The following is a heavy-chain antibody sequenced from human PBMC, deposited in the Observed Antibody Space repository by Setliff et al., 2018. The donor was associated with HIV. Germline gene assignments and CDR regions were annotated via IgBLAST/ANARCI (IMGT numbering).Heavy chain of an antibody. CDR1: GYKFTSYY. Sequence: ASVKVSCKASGYKFTSYYIHWVRQAPGQGLEWLGYINGYSSQTHFSPRLQGRLTLTTDTSTDTVYLELRSLISDDTAIYYCAREAPRYASGAFDFWGQGTMVT. J-gene: IGHJ3*01. CDR3: AREAPRYASGAFDF. V-gene: IGHV1-18*04. CDR2: INGYSSQT. D-gene: IGHD3-10*01.